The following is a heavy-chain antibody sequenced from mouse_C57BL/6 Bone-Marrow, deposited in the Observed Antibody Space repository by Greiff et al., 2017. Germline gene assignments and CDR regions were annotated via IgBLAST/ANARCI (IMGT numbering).Heavy chain of an antibody. CDR1: GFTFSSYG. Sequence: EVMLVESGGDLVKPGGSLKLSCAASGFTFSSYGMSWVRQTPDKRLEWVGTISSGGSYTYYPDSVKGSFTISSDNTKNTLYLQMSSLKSEDTAMYYCARASYDGSWFAYWGQGTLVTVSA. V-gene: IGHV5-6*01. D-gene: IGHD1-1*01. CDR2: ISSGGSYT. J-gene: IGHJ3*01. CDR3: ARASYDGSWFAY.